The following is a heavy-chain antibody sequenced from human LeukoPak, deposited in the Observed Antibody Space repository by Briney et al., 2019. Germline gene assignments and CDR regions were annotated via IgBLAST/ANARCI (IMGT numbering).Heavy chain of an antibody. J-gene: IGHJ4*02. V-gene: IGHV3-23*01. CDR3: AKDLLRIYWRTFDS. Sequence: GGSLRLSCVASGFDFSSHAMTWVRQAPGKGLEWVSSFNDTGSSTYYADSVKGRFTISRDNSKNALYLQMTNLRAEDTAVYFCAKDLLRIYWRTFDSWGQGALVIVSS. D-gene: IGHD3-10*01. CDR2: FNDTGSST. CDR1: GFDFSSHA.